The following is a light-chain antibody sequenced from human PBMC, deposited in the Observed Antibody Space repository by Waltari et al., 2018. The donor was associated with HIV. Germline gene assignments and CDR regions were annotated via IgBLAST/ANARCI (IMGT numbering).Light chain of an antibody. J-gene: IGLJ3*02. CDR3: CSYAGGYTLV. CDR1: SRDVGGYNS. CDR2: DVT. Sequence: QSALTQPRQVAGSPGQSVTISCTGTSRDVGGYNSVSWYQQHPGTAPKLIIYDVTKRSAGVPVLFSGSKSGNTASLTISGLQAEDEADYFCCSYAGGYTLVFGGGTKLTVL. V-gene: IGLV2-11*01.